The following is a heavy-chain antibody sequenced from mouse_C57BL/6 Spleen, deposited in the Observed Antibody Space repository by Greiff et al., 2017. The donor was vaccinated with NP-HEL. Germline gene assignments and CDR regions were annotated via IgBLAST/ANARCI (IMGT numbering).Heavy chain of an antibody. CDR1: GYAFTNYL. Sequence: QVQLQQSGAELVRPGTSVKVSCKASGYAFTNYLIEWVKQRPGRGLEWIGVINPGSGGTNYNEKFKGKATLTADKSSSTAYMQLSSLTSEDSAVYFCARRGTTTVVPMDYWGQGTSVTVSS. V-gene: IGHV1-54*01. CDR3: ARRGTTTVVPMDY. CDR2: INPGSGGT. D-gene: IGHD1-1*01. J-gene: IGHJ4*01.